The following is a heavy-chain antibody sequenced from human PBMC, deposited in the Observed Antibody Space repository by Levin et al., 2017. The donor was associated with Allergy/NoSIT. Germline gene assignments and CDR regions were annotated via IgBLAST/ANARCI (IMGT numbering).Heavy chain of an antibody. CDR1: GYNFATSW. Sequence: GASVKVSCEASGYNFATSWIGWVRQVPGRGLEWMGIIYPGDSDTRYNPSFQGQVTISVDASINTAYLQWNSLKSSDTAIYYCARHEYGDAYFAPWGQGTLVTVSS. V-gene: IGHV5-51*01. CDR2: IYPGDSDT. CDR3: ARHEYGDAYFAP. J-gene: IGHJ5*02. D-gene: IGHD4/OR15-4a*01.